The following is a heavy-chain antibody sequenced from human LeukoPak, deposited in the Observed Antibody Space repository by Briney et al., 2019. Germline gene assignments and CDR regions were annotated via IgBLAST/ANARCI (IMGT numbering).Heavy chain of an antibody. Sequence: SETLSLTCTVSGGSISSYYWGWIRQPAGKGLEWIGHIYTSGSTNYNPSLKSRVTMSVDTSKNQFSLKLNSVTAADTAVYYCARHYSGSYSLDSWGQGTLVTVSS. V-gene: IGHV4-4*07. CDR3: ARHYSGSYSLDS. D-gene: IGHD1-26*01. CDR2: IYTSGST. CDR1: GGSISSYY. J-gene: IGHJ4*02.